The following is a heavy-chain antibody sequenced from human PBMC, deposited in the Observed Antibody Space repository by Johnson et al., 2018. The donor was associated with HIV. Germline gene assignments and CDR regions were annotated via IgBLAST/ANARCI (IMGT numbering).Heavy chain of an antibody. CDR3: ARAYSSRWYDLDAFDI. V-gene: IGHV3-9*01. D-gene: IGHD6-13*01. Sequence: VQLVESGGGLVQPGRSLRLSCAASGFTFDDYAMHWVRQAPGKGLEWVSGISWNSGSIGYADSVKGRFTISRDNAKNSLYLQMNSLRAEDTALYYCARAYSSRWYDLDAFDIWGQGTMVTVSS. J-gene: IGHJ3*02. CDR1: GFTFDDYA. CDR2: ISWNSGSI.